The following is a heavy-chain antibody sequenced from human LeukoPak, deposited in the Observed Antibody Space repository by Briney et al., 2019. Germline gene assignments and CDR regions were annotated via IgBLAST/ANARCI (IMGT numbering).Heavy chain of an antibody. D-gene: IGHD5-18*01. Sequence: ASVKVSCKAAGYDYTSYDINWVRQATGQGLEWMGWMNPNSGKTGYAQKFQGRVTMTRNTSTNTAYMELSSLRSEDTAVYYCARGDTAMVTWGYYYYGMDVWGQGTTVTVSS. CDR3: ARGDTAMVTWGYYYYGMDV. V-gene: IGHV1-8*01. J-gene: IGHJ6*02. CDR1: GYDYTSYD. CDR2: MNPNSGKT.